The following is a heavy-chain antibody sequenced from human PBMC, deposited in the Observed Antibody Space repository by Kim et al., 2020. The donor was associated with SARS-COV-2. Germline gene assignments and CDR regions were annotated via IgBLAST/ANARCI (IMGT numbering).Heavy chain of an antibody. V-gene: IGHV3-74*01. CDR3: ARYNSRGRGMDV. Sequence: SYADSVKGRFTISRDNAKNTLYLQMNSLRAEDTAVYYCARYNSRGRGMDVWGQGTTVTVCS. J-gene: IGHJ6*02. D-gene: IGHD6-13*01.